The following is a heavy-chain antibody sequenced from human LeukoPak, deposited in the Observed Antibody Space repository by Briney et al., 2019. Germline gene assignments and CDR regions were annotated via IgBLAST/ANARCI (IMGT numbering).Heavy chain of an antibody. CDR2: ISSSGSTI. V-gene: IGHV3-11*01. CDR3: AREFRYYDILTGYYPPSYYFDY. CDR1: GFTFSDYY. J-gene: IGHJ4*02. D-gene: IGHD3-9*01. Sequence: PGGSLRLSCAASGFTFSDYYMSWIRQAPGKGLEWVSYISSSGSTIYYADSVKGRFTIPRDNAKNSLYLQMNSLRAEDTAVYYCAREFRYYDILTGYYPPSYYFDYWGQGTLVTVSS.